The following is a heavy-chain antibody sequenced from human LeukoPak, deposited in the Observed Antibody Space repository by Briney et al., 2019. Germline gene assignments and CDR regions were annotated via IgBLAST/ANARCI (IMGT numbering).Heavy chain of an antibody. Sequence: GGSLRLSCAASRFTFDDYGMSWVRQAPGKGLEWVSGINWNGGSTGYADSVKGRFTISRDNAKNSLYLQMNSLRAEDTALYYCARGTEPTWMLETFDIWGQGTMVTVSS. D-gene: IGHD1-14*01. CDR1: RFTFDDYG. CDR2: INWNGGST. J-gene: IGHJ3*02. CDR3: ARGTEPTWMLETFDI. V-gene: IGHV3-20*04.